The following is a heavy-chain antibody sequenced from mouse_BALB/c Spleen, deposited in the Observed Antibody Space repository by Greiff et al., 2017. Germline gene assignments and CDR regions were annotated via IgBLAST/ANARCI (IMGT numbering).Heavy chain of an antibody. CDR3: ASLYDYDVAWFAY. J-gene: IGHJ3*01. Sequence: EVQLVESGPSLVKPSQTLSLTCSVTGDSITSGYWNWIRKFPGNKLEYMGYISYSGSTYYNPSLKSRISITRDTSKNQYYLQLNSVTTEDTATYYCASLYDYDVAWFAYWGQGTLVTVSA. CDR2: ISYSGST. D-gene: IGHD2-4*01. CDR1: GDSITSGY. V-gene: IGHV3-8*02.